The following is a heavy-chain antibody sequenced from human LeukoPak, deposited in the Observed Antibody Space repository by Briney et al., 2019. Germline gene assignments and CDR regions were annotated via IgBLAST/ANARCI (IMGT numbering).Heavy chain of an antibody. D-gene: IGHD6-13*01. CDR2: TYYRSKWYN. J-gene: IGHJ5*02. Sequence: SQTPSLTCAISGDSVSSNSGAWNWIRQSPSRGLEWLGRTYYRSKWYNDYAVSVKSRITINPDTSKNQFSLQLNSVTPEDTAVYYCARDHGSSWYTWFDPWGQGTLVTVSS. V-gene: IGHV6-1*01. CDR3: ARDHGSSWYTWFDP. CDR1: GDSVSSNSGA.